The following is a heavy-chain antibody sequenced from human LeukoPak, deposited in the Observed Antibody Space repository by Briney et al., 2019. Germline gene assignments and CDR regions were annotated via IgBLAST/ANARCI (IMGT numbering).Heavy chain of an antibody. CDR2: IKQAGSEK. CDR3: ARLGNSGNWDY. Sequence: TGGSLRLSCAASGFTLSSYWMSWLRQAPGKGLEWLANIKQAGSEKYYVDSVKGRFTISRDNAKNSLYLQMNSLRAEDTAVYYCARLGNSGNWDYWGKGTLVTVSS. D-gene: IGHD4-23*01. CDR1: GFTLSSYW. J-gene: IGHJ4*02. V-gene: IGHV3-7*01.